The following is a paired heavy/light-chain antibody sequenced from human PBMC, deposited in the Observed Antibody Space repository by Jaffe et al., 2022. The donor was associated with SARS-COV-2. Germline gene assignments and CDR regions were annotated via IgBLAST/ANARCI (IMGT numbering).Heavy chain of an antibody. CDR3: ARLTAGVVGTLDV. CDR2: ISPGDSDP. CDR1: EYSFTSYW. V-gene: IGHV5-51*01. Sequence: EVQLVQSGAEVKKPGESLKISCKASEYSFTSYWIGWVRQMPGKGLEWMGIISPGDSDPRYSPSFQGQVTISVDKSISAAYLQWSSLKASDTAMYYCARLTAGVVGTLDVWGQGTTVTVSS. D-gene: IGHD2-21*02. J-gene: IGHJ6*02.
Light chain of an antibody. V-gene: IGKV6-21*01. J-gene: IGKJ2*01. Sequence: EIVLTQSPDFQSVTPKEKVTITCRASQSIGSRLHWYQQKPDQSPKLLIKYASQSFSGVPSRFSGSGSGTDFTLTINSLEAEDAATYYCHQSSSLPHTFGQGTKLEIK. CDR1: QSIGSR. CDR3: HQSSSLPHT. CDR2: YAS.